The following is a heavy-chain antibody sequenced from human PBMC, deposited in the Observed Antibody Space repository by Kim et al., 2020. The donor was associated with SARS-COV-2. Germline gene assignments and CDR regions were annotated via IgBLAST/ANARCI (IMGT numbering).Heavy chain of an antibody. Sequence: ASVKVSCKASGYTFTSYGISWVRQAPGQGLEWMGWISAYNGNTNYAQKLQGRVTMTTDTSTSTAYMELRSLRSDDTAVYYCARVDDSSGYSPFDFDYWGQGTLVTVSS. V-gene: IGHV1-18*04. CDR1: GYTFTSYG. CDR2: ISAYNGNT. CDR3: ARVDDSSGYSPFDFDY. J-gene: IGHJ4*02. D-gene: IGHD3-22*01.